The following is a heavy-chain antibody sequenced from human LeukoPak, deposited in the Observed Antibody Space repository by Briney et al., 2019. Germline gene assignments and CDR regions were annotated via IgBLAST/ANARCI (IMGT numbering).Heavy chain of an antibody. CDR1: GYSISSGYC. V-gene: IGHV4-38-2*02. CDR2: IYHSGST. D-gene: IGHD3-22*01. Sequence: SETLSLTCTVSGYSISSGYCWGWIRQPPGKGLEWIGSIYHSGSTYYNPSLKSRVTISVDTSKNQFSLKLSSVTAADTAVYYCARMGFYDSSGPDAFDIWGQGTMVTVSS. CDR3: ARMGFYDSSGPDAFDI. J-gene: IGHJ3*02.